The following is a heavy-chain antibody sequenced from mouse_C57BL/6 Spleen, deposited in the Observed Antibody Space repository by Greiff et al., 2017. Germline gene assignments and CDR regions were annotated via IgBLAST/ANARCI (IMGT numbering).Heavy chain of an antibody. CDR2: ISSGSSTI. V-gene: IGHV5-17*01. J-gene: IGHJ4*01. D-gene: IGHD2-3*01. CDR1: GFTFSDYG. CDR3: ARRIYDGPYAMDY. Sequence: EVQRVESGGGLVKPGGSLKLSCAASGFTFSDYGMHWVRQAPEKGLEWVAYISSGSSTIYYAYTVNGRFTISRDNAKNTLFLQMTSLRSEDTAMYYCARRIYDGPYAMDYWGQGTSVTVSS.